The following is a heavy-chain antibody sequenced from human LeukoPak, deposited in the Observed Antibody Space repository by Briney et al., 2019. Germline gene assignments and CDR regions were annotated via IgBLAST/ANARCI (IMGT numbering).Heavy chain of an antibody. CDR3: AKSPSSSWYTGCD. CDR1: GFTFSSYA. Sequence: GGSLRLSCAASGFTFSSYAMSWARQAPGKGLEWVLAISGSGGSTYYADSVKGRFTITRDNPKNTLHLQMNSLRAEDTAVYYCAKSPSSSWYTGCDWGQGTLVTVSS. CDR2: ISGSGGST. V-gene: IGHV3-23*01. D-gene: IGHD6-13*01. J-gene: IGHJ4*02.